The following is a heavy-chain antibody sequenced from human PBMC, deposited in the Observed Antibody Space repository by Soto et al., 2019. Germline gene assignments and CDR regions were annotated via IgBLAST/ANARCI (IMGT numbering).Heavy chain of an antibody. CDR2: MNPKSGVT. D-gene: IGHD2-15*01. V-gene: IGHV1-2*02. J-gene: IGHJ5*02. CDR3: ARDAEVVVLSSLSDHYGLFAP. CDR1: GYTFTGYY. Sequence: ASVNLSCTASGYTFTGYYLHWARRAPGRGLEWMGWMNPKSGVTVYSAQFQGRIAMTRDTSINTAYMELSGLNSDDTAVYYCARDAEVVVLSSLSDHYGLFAPWGQGSLVTVSA.